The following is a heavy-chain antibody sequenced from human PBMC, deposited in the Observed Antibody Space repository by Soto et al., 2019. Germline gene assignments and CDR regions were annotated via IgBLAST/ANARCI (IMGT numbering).Heavy chain of an antibody. D-gene: IGHD3-3*02. Sequence: PSETLSLTCTVSGGSISSSSYYWGWIRQPPGKGLEWIGSIYYSGSTYYNPSLKSRVTISVDTSKNQFSLKLSSVTAADTAVYYCARLDSFLEGKKGSYWGQGTLVTVSS. J-gene: IGHJ4*02. CDR1: GGSISSSSYY. V-gene: IGHV4-39*01. CDR3: ARLDSFLEGKKGSY. CDR2: IYYSGST.